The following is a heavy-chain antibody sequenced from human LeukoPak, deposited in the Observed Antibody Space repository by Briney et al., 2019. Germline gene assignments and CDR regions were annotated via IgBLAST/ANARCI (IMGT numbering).Heavy chain of an antibody. V-gene: IGHV4-59*11. CDR2: IYYSGST. CDR1: GGSISSHY. CDR3: ARAYGDYYYYYNYMDV. J-gene: IGHJ6*03. D-gene: IGHD4-17*01. Sequence: SETLSLTCTVSGGSISSHYWSWIRQPPGKGLEWIGYIYYSGSTNYNPSLKSRVTISVDTSKNQFSLKLSSVTAADTAVYYCARAYGDYYYYYNYMDVWGKGTSVTVSS.